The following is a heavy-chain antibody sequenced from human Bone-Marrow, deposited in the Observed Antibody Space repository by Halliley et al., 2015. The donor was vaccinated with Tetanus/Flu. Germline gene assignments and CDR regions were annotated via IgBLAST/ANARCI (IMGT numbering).Heavy chain of an antibody. CDR3: AREGAGLDS. CDR2: INFDGSET. J-gene: IGHJ4*02. Sequence: GLDWVANINFDGSETNYVDSVRGRFTIPRDNTQNSLYLQMNSLRGEDTAVYYCAREGAGLDSWGQGTLVTVSS. V-gene: IGHV3-7*04.